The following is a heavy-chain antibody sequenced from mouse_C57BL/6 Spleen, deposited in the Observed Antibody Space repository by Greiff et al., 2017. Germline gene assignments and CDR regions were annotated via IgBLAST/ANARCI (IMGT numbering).Heavy chain of an antibody. J-gene: IGHJ2*01. Sequence: QVQLQQPGAELVKPGASVKLSCKASGSTFTSYWMQWVKQRPGQGLDWIGEIDPSVSYTNYNQKFKGKATLTVDTSSSTAYMQLSSLTSEDSAVYYCARGATVVAYYYDYWGQGTTLPVSS. CDR3: ARGATVVAYYYDY. V-gene: IGHV1-50*01. CDR1: GSTFTSYW. CDR2: IDPSVSYT. D-gene: IGHD1-1*01.